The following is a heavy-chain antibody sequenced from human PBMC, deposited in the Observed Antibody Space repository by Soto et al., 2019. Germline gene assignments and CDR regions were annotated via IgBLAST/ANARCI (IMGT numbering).Heavy chain of an antibody. CDR2: ISGGGDAT. D-gene: IGHD2-21*01. J-gene: IGHJ2*01. CDR1: GFTFISYA. V-gene: IGHV3-23*01. Sequence: EVQLLESGGGLVQPGGSLRLSCAASGFTFISYAMTWVRQAPGKGLQWVSAISGGGDATFYADSVKGRFTISRDNSRNTVTLQMNSLGAEDTAVYYCARKVPASTTLAYCWHCTLWGRGTVVPASS. CDR3: ARKVPASTTLAYCWHCTL.